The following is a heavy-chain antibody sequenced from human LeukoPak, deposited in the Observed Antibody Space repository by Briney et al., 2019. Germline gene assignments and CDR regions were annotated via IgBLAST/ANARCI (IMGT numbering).Heavy chain of an antibody. Sequence: GGSLRLSCAASGLTFSSYNMNWVRQAPGKGLEWVSSITTSSSVFYADSVKGRFTISRDNAQNSLYLQMNSLRADDTAVYYCARRFDSWGRGTLVTVSS. V-gene: IGHV3-48*01. J-gene: IGHJ4*02. CDR1: GLTFSSYN. CDR2: ITTSSSV. CDR3: ARRFDS.